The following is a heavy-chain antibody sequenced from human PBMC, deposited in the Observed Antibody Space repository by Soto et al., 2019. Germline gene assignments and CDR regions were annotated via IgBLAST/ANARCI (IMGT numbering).Heavy chain of an antibody. D-gene: IGHD1-1*01. Sequence: PGGSLRLSCVASGFTLSDYWMGWVRQVPGKGLEWVANINQDGSEIYYLDSVKGRFTISRDNARNSLNLQMNSLRPEDTAVYYCARDTLDAKTDKLVYWGQGTLVTVSS. CDR1: GFTLSDYW. V-gene: IGHV3-7*01. J-gene: IGHJ4*01. CDR2: INQDGSEI. CDR3: ARDTLDAKTDKLVY.